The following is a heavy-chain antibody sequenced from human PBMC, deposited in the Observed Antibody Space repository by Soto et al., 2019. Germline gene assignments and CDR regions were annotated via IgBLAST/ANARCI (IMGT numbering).Heavy chain of an antibody. Sequence: PSETLSLTCAVSGGSISSGGYSWSWIRQPPGKGLEWIGYIYHSGSTYYNPSLKSRVTISVDRSKNQFSLKLSSVTAADTAVYYCARGRGYCSSTSCYVYNWFDPWGQGTLVTVSS. CDR3: ARGRGYCSSTSCYVYNWFDP. D-gene: IGHD2-2*01. J-gene: IGHJ5*02. CDR1: GGSISSGGYS. CDR2: IYHSGST. V-gene: IGHV4-30-2*01.